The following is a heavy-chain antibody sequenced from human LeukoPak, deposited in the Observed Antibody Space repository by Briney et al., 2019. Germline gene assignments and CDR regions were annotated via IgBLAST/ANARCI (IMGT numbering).Heavy chain of an antibody. CDR3: ARDGYCSSTSCYARVGYYGMDV. CDR2: IWYDGSNK. V-gene: IGHV3-33*01. D-gene: IGHD2-2*01. J-gene: IGHJ6*02. Sequence: GGSLRLSCAASGFTSSSYGMHWVRQAPGKGLEWVAVIWYDGSNKYYADSVKGRFTISRDNSKNTLYLQMNSLRAEDTAVYYCARDGYCSSTSCYARVGYYGMDVWGQGTTVTVSS. CDR1: GFTSSSYG.